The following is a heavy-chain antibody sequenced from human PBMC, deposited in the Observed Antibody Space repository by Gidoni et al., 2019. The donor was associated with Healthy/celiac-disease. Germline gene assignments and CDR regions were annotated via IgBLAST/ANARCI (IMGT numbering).Heavy chain of an antibody. CDR1: GGTFSSYA. CDR3: ARSQLYSYGSDYFDY. J-gene: IGHJ4*02. D-gene: IGHD5-18*01. CDR2: IIPIFGTA. V-gene: IGHV1-69*01. Sequence: VQLVQSGAEVKKPGSAVKVSCKASGGTFSSYAISWVRQAPGQGLEWMGGIIPIFGTANYAQKFQGIVTITADESTSTAYMELSSLRSEDTAVYYCARSQLYSYGSDYFDYWGQGTLVTVSS.